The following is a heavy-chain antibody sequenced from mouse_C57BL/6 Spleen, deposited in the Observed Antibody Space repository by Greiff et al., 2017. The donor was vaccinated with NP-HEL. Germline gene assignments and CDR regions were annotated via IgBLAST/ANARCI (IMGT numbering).Heavy chain of an antibody. V-gene: IGHV5-9*01. Sequence: EVHLVESGGGLVKPGGSLKLSCAASGFTFSSYTMSWVRQTPEKRLEWVATISGGGGNTYYPDSVKGRFTISRDNAKNTLYLQMSSLRSEDTALYYCARPPSGNWYFDVWGTGTTVTVSS. CDR3: ARPPSGNWYFDV. D-gene: IGHD3-1*01. J-gene: IGHJ1*03. CDR2: ISGGGGNT. CDR1: GFTFSSYT.